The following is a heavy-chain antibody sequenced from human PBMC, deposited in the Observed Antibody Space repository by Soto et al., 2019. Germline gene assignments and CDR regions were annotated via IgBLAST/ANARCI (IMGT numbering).Heavy chain of an antibody. CDR2: ISTFNGNA. J-gene: IGHJ4*02. V-gene: IGHV1-18*04. Sequence: WASVKVSCKTSGYSFSSNGVSWVRQAPGQGLEWMGWISTFNGNAHSAQKFQGRVTMTTDTSTNTAYMELRSLTSDDTAVYYCARLSGYSTGWYDYWGQGTLVTVSS. D-gene: IGHD6-19*01. CDR1: GYSFSSNG. CDR3: ARLSGYSTGWYDY.